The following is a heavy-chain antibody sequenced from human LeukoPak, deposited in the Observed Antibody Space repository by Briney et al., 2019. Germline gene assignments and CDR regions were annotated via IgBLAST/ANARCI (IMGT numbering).Heavy chain of an antibody. CDR1: GFTFSSYS. V-gene: IGHV3-21*01. CDR2: ISSSSSYI. J-gene: IGHJ4*02. CDR3: ARRRYYYDSSLSIGY. Sequence: PGGSLRLSCAASGFTFSSYSMNWVRQAPGKGLEWVSSISSSSSYIYYADSVKGRFTISRDNAKNSLYLQMNSLRAEDTAVYYCARRRYYYDSSLSIGYWGQGTLVTVSS. D-gene: IGHD3-22*01.